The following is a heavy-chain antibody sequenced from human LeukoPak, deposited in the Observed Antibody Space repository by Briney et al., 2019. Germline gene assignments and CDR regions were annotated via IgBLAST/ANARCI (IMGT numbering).Heavy chain of an antibody. CDR3: AKEIYYDSSAFFDY. CDR2: IGYDGSNK. CDR1: GFTFSSYA. Sequence: GGSLRLSCAASGFTFSSYAMSWVRQAPGKGLEWVAVIGYDGSNKYYADSVKGRFTISRDNSKNTLYLQMNSLRTEDTAVYFCAKEIYYDSSAFFDYWGQGTLVTVSA. D-gene: IGHD3-22*01. V-gene: IGHV3-30*18. J-gene: IGHJ4*02.